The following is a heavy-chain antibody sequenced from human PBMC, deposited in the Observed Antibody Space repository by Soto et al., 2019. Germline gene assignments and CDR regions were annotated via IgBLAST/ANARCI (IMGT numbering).Heavy chain of an antibody. V-gene: IGHV4-34*01. J-gene: IGHJ4*02. CDR3: ARGTDYGANLRDFDY. CDR2: INHSGST. D-gene: IGHD4-17*01. CDR1: GGSFSCYY. Sequence: SETLSLTCAVYGGSFSCYYLSWIRQPPGKGLEWIGEINHSGSTNYNPSLKSRVTISVDTSKNQFSLKLSSVTAADTAVYYCARGTDYGANLRDFDYWGQGTLVTVSS.